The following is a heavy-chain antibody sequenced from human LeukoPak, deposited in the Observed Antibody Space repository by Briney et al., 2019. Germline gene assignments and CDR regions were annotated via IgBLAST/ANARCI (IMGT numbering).Heavy chain of an antibody. D-gene: IGHD6-19*01. CDR2: RSDSGGDT. Sequence: GGSLRLSCTGSGFTCSNYVMSWVRQAPGRRLEWVSGRSDSGGDTDYADSVKGRFTISRDNSKNTLFLQMNILRVEDTAVYYCVKVGGGSGWYWSPWGQGTLVTVSS. CDR3: VKVGGGSGWYWSP. J-gene: IGHJ5*02. V-gene: IGHV3-23*01. CDR1: GFTCSNYV.